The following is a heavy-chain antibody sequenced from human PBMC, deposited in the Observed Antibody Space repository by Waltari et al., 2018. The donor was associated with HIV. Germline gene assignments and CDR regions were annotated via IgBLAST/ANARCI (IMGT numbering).Heavy chain of an antibody. V-gene: IGHV4-34*01. CDR2: INHSGST. CDR1: GGSFSGYY. Sequence: QVQLQQWGAGLLKPSETLSLTCAVYGGSFSGYYWSWIRQPPGKGLEWIGEINHSGSTNYNPSLKSRVTISVDTSKNQFSLKLSFVTAADTAVYYCARAGIAAAANTPTGWFDPWGQGTLVTVSS. CDR3: ARAGIAAAANTPTGWFDP. J-gene: IGHJ5*02. D-gene: IGHD6-13*01.